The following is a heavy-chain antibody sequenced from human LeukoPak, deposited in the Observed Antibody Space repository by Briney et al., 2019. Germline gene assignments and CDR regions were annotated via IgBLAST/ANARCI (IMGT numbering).Heavy chain of an antibody. Sequence: GGSLRLSCAASGFTFSSYEMNWIRQAPGKGLEWVSSISSSSSYIYCADSVKGRFTISRDNAKNSLYLQMNSLRAEDTAVYYCARVHRGWPDYWGQGTLVTVSS. J-gene: IGHJ4*02. CDR3: ARVHRGWPDY. CDR1: GFTFSSYE. V-gene: IGHV3-21*01. CDR2: ISSSSSYI. D-gene: IGHD2-15*01.